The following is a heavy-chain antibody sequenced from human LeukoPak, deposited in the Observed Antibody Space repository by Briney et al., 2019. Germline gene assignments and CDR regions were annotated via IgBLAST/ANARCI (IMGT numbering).Heavy chain of an antibody. V-gene: IGHV3-7*01. D-gene: IGHD3-22*01. CDR1: GFTFSSYA. J-gene: IGHJ4*02. Sequence: GGSLRLSCAASGFTFSSYAMHWVRQAPGKGLEWVANIKQDGSEKYYVDSVKGRFTISRDNAKNSLYLQMNSLRAEDTAVYYCARCGYYYDSRSYYFDYWGQGTLVTVSS. CDR3: ARCGYYYDSRSYYFDY. CDR2: IKQDGSEK.